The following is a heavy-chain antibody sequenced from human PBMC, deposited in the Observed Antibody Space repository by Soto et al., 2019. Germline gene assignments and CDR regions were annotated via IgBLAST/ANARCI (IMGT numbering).Heavy chain of an antibody. J-gene: IGHJ4*02. Sequence: PGGSLRLSCAASGFTFSSYAMSWVRQAPGKGLEWVSAISGSGGSTYYADSVKGRFTISRDNSKNTLYLQMNSLRAEDTAVYYCASRGAFYLESDYWGQGTLVTVSS. V-gene: IGHV3-23*01. D-gene: IGHD1-1*01. CDR3: ASRGAFYLESDY. CDR1: GFTFSSYA. CDR2: ISGSGGST.